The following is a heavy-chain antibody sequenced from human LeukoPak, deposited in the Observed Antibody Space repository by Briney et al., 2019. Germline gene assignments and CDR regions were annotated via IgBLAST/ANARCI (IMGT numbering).Heavy chain of an antibody. CDR2: INPNSGGT. Sequence: VASVKVSCKPSGYTFTYYYIHWVRQAPRQGLEWMGWINPNSGGTNYAQKFQGRVTMNRDTSISTAYMELSRLRSDDTAVYYCAIGSQGGGTSGYYSFDYWGQGTLVTVSS. CDR1: GYTFTYYY. J-gene: IGHJ4*02. V-gene: IGHV1-2*02. D-gene: IGHD3-22*01. CDR3: AIGSQGGGTSGYYSFDY.